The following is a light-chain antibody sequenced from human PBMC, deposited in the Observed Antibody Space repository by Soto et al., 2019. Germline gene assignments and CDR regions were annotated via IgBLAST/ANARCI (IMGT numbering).Light chain of an antibody. Sequence: QXPXTXSLSPGEXATLSCSAIQSVSNNYLAWYQQKPGQAPRLLIYGASNRATGIPDRFSGSGSGTEFTLTISNLQSEDFAVYFCQQYHNWPPITFGQGTRLEI. J-gene: IGKJ5*01. CDR3: QQYHNWPPIT. V-gene: IGKV3D-15*01. CDR2: GAS. CDR1: QSVSNN.